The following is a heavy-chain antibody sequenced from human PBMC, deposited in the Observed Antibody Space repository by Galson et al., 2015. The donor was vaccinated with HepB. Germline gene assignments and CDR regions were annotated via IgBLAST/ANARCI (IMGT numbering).Heavy chain of an antibody. CDR2: ISYDGSNK. Sequence: SLRLSCAASGFTFSSYAMHWVRQAPGKGLEWVAVISYDGSNKYYADSMKGRFTISRDNSKNTLYLQMNSLRAEDTAVYYCARDRSYYYDSSGSRGGLGYWGQGTLVTVSS. J-gene: IGHJ4*02. CDR1: GFTFSSYA. D-gene: IGHD3-22*01. CDR3: ARDRSYYYDSSGSRGGLGY. V-gene: IGHV3-30*04.